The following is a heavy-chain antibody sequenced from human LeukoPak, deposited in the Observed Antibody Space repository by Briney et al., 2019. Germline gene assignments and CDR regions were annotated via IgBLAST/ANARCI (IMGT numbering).Heavy chain of an antibody. CDR2: ITSGTTYI. D-gene: IGHD6-6*01. CDR1: GFTLSEHN. V-gene: IGHV3-21*01. J-gene: IGHJ4*02. Sequence: GGSLRLSCAASGFTLSEHNMNWVPQSPEKGLEGGSPITSGTTYIYYADSVRGRFALSRHNAKNSLSLQMNSLRAEDTAVYYCARWPYSSSYYFDYWGQGTLVTVSS. CDR3: ARWPYSSSYYFDY.